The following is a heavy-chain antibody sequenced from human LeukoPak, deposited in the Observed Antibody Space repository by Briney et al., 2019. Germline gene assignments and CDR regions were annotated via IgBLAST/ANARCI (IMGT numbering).Heavy chain of an antibody. Sequence: SETLSLTCTVSGGSISSYYWSWIRQPPGKGLEWIAYISDIGSINYNPSLKSRVTISVDTSKNQFSLKLSSVTAADTAVYYCARPGPYGDYEYCYYGMDVWGQGTTVTVSS. CDR2: ISDIGSI. V-gene: IGHV4-59*08. J-gene: IGHJ6*02. CDR1: GGSISSYY. CDR3: ARPGPYGDYEYCYYGMDV. D-gene: IGHD4-17*01.